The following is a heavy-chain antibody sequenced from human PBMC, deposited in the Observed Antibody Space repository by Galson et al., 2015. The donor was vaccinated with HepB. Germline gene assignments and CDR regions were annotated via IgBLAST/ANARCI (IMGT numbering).Heavy chain of an antibody. CDR3: ARERVHSSGWQSDAFDI. V-gene: IGHV6-1*01. CDR2: TYYRSKWYN. J-gene: IGHJ3*02. D-gene: IGHD6-19*01. Sequence: CAISGDSVSSNSAAWNWIRQSPSRGLEWLGRTYYRSKWYNDYAVSVKSRITINPDTSKNQFSLQLNSVTPEDTAVYYCARERVHSSGWQSDAFDIWGQGTMVTVSS. CDR1: GDSVSSNSAA.